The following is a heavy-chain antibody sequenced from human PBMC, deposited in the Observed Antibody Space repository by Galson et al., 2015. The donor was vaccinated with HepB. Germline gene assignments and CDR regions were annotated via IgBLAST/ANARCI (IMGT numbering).Heavy chain of an antibody. Sequence: SVKVSCKASGYTFTSYGISWVRQAPGQGLEWMGWISAYNGNTNYAQKLQGRVTMTTDTSTSTAYMELRSLRSDDTAVYYCARDRAVRGYYYGSGSPFDYWGQGTLVTVSS. CDR1: GYTFTSYG. CDR2: ISAYNGNT. V-gene: IGHV1-18*01. J-gene: IGHJ4*02. CDR3: ARDRAVRGYYYGSGSPFDY. D-gene: IGHD3-10*01.